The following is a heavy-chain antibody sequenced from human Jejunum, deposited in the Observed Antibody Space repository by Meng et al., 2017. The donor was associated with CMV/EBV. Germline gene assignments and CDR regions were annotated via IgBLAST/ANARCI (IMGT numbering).Heavy chain of an antibody. CDR3: VRDPSPLGWFDP. CDR2: TYYNGRF. V-gene: IGHV4-59*01. D-gene: IGHD3-10*01. Sequence: CTVSGGSISTYYWNWIRQPPGMGLEWIGYTYYNGRFNYNASLRNRVTISLDTSRKQLSLKLTSETAADTAVYYCVRDPSPLGWFDPWGQGILVTVSS. J-gene: IGHJ5*02. CDR1: GGSISTYY.